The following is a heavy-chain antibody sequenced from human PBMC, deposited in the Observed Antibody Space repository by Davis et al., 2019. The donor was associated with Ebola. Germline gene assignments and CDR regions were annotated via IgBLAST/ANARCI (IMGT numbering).Heavy chain of an antibody. D-gene: IGHD7-27*01. J-gene: IGHJ4*02. CDR3: ARGRTGSDHPRLDS. V-gene: IGHV4-34*01. CDR2: INRGVGT. CDR1: GASFCGYY. Sequence: QTPSLTRAVSGASFCGYYWSSIRPRPGKGLEWIGEINRGVGTHYNPSLTSRVTISSDMSKKQFSLKLSPVTAADTAVYFCARGRTGSDHPRLDSWGQGTLVTVSS.